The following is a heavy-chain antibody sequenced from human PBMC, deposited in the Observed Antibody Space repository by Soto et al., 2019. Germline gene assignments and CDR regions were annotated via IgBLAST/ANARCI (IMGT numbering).Heavy chain of an antibody. Sequence: QVQLVQSGAEVKKPGSSVKVSCKASGGTFSSYAISWVRQAPGQGLEWMGGIIPIFGTANYAQKFQGRVTITADESTSTAYMELSSLRSEDTAVYYCARGGAMTTEPDGWYFDLWGRGTLVTVSS. D-gene: IGHD4-17*01. CDR1: GGTFSSYA. CDR2: IIPIFGTA. CDR3: ARGGAMTTEPDGWYFDL. V-gene: IGHV1-69*12. J-gene: IGHJ2*01.